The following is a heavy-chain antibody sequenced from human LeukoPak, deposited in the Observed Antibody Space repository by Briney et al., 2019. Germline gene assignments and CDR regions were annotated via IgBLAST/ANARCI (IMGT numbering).Heavy chain of an antibody. J-gene: IGHJ3*01. CDR3: AGRLGYCSSARCPSP. CDR2: ISTYDGHA. Sequence: ASLKVSCKASGYSFTSYGITWVRQAPGQGLEWMGWISTYDGHANYAQKLQGRVTLTTDTSTVTAYMELSGLRSDDTAVYYRAGRLGYCSSARCPSPWGQGTMVTVSS. V-gene: IGHV1-18*01. D-gene: IGHD2-2*01. CDR1: GYSFTSYG.